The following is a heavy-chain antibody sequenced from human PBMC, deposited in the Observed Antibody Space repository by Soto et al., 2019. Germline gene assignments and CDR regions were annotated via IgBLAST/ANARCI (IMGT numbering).Heavy chain of an antibody. CDR3: AKGHSYGRGNNWFDP. D-gene: IGHD5-18*01. CDR2: IYPGDSDS. J-gene: IGHJ5*02. Sequence: GESLKISCKGSGYSFTSYWIGWVRQMPGKGLEWMGIIYPGDSDSRYSPSFQGQVTISADKSISTAYLQWSSLKASDTAMYYCAKGHSYGRGNNWFDPWGQGTLVTVSS. CDR1: GYSFTSYW. V-gene: IGHV5-51*01.